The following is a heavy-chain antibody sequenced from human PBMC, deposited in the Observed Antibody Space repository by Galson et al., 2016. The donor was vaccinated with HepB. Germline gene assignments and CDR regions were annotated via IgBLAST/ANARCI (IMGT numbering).Heavy chain of an antibody. V-gene: IGHV3-33*06. CDR1: GFNFSSYG. Sequence: SLRLSCAASGFNFSSYGMHWVRQAPGKGLEWVAVMWFDGSRKFYGDSVKGRFTISRDNPRNTLYLQMNSLRAEDTAVYYCAKDRRLEAPGYYFDSWGQGTLVTVSS. CDR2: MWFDGSRK. J-gene: IGHJ4*02. D-gene: IGHD1-1*01. CDR3: AKDRRLEAPGYYFDS.